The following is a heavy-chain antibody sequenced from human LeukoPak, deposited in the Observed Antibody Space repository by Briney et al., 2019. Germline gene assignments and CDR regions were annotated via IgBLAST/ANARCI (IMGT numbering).Heavy chain of an antibody. CDR1: GFTFSSYG. Sequence: GGSLRLSCAASGFTFSSYGMSWVRQAPGKGLEWVSAISGSGGTTYYADSVKGRLTIPRDNSKNTLSLQMSGLIAEDTAVYYCAKHMGHYYYGSGKAIDYWGQGTLVTVSS. D-gene: IGHD3-10*01. V-gene: IGHV3-23*01. J-gene: IGHJ4*02. CDR2: ISGSGGTT. CDR3: AKHMGHYYYGSGKAIDY.